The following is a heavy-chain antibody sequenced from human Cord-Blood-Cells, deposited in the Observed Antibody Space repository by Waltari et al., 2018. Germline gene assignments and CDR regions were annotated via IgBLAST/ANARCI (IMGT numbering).Heavy chain of an antibody. Sequence: EVQLVESGGGLVQPGGSLRLSCAASGFTFSSYDMHWVRQATGKGLEWVSAIGTVGDPYYPGSVKGRFTISRENAKNSLYLQMNSLRAGDTAVYYCARGRYSYGYYYGMDVWGQGTTVTVSS. D-gene: IGHD5-18*01. CDR3: ARGRYSYGYYYGMDV. CDR2: IGTVGDP. V-gene: IGHV3-13*05. CDR1: GFTFSSYD. J-gene: IGHJ6*02.